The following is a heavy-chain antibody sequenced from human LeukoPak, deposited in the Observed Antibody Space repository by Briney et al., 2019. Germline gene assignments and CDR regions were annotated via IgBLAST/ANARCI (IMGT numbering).Heavy chain of an antibody. CDR3: ARDPSMWAYYMDV. D-gene: IGHD1-26*01. CDR1: GFTFSNAW. J-gene: IGHJ6*03. Sequence: GGSLRLSCAASGFTFSNAWMSWVRQAPGKGLEWVSGINWNGGSTGYADSVKGRSTISRDNAKNSLYLQMNSLRAEDTAVYYCARDPSMWAYYMDVWGKGTTVTVSS. CDR2: INWNGGST. V-gene: IGHV3-20*04.